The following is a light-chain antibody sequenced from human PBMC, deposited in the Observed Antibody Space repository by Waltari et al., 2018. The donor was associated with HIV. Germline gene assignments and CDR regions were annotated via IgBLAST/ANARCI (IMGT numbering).Light chain of an antibody. CDR2: GNR. CDR3: QSYDSSLSGWV. V-gene: IGLV1-40*01. Sequence: QSVLTQPPSVSGDPGQRVTLSCTGSGTHVVAGFDDHWYQQLPGTAHKPLIFGNRNRPSGVPDRFSGSWSGTSASLAITGLHTEDEADYYCQSYDSSLSGWVFGGGTKLTVL. J-gene: IGLJ3*02. CDR1: GTHVVAGFD.